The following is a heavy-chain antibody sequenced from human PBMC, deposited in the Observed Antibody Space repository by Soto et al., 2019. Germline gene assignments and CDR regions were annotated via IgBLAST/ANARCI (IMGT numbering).Heavy chain of an antibody. CDR2: IDGDGTTT. CDR3: ARFDTIFGVVITPYYFYHAVDV. D-gene: IGHD3-3*01. J-gene: IGHJ6*02. CDR1: GFSFSNSW. V-gene: IGHV3-74*01. Sequence: PGGSLRLSCAASGFSFSNSWMHWVRQIPGKGLMWVAHIDGDGTTTTYADSVKGRFTISRDNGRYTLYLQMNSLRAEDTAVYYCARFDTIFGVVITPYYFYHAVDVWGPGTTVTVSS.